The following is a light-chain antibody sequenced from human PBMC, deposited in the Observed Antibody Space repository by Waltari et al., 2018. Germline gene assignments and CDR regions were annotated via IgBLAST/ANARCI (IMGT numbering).Light chain of an antibody. V-gene: IGKV3-15*01. Sequence: EIVMTQSPATLSVSPGERATLSCRASQSVSSNLAWYQQKPCQAHRLLIYGASTRATGIPARFSGSGSGTEFTLTISSMQSEDFAVYYCQQYNNWPPWTFGQGTKVEIK. CDR2: GAS. CDR3: QQYNNWPPWT. J-gene: IGKJ1*01. CDR1: QSVSSN.